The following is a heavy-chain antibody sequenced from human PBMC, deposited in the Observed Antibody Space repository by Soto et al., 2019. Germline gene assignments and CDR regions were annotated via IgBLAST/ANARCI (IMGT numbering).Heavy chain of an antibody. CDR1: GFTSSNYW. CDR2: LNSDGSTT. V-gene: IGHV3-74*01. D-gene: IGHD6-19*01. J-gene: IGHJ2*01. CDR3: ARGRSGWYWYFDL. Sequence: EVQLVESGGGLVQPGGSLRLSCAASGFTSSNYWMHWVRQAPGKGLVWVSRLNSDGSTTSYADSVKARFTISRDNAKNTLYLQMNSLRAEDTAVYYCARGRSGWYWYFDLWGRGTLVTVSS.